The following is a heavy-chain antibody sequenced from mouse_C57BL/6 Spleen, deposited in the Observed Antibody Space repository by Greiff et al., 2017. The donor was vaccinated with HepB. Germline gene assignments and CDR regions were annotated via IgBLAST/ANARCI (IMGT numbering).Heavy chain of an antibody. CDR3: AREDYGSSFYWYFDV. J-gene: IGHJ1*03. CDR1: GYSITSGYY. Sequence: VQLKQSGPGLVKPSQSLSLTCSVTGYSITSGYYWNWIRQFPGNKLEWMGYISYDGSNNYNPSLKNRISITRDTSKNQFFLKLNSVTTEHTATYYCAREDYGSSFYWYFDVWGTGTTVTVSS. V-gene: IGHV3-6*01. D-gene: IGHD1-1*01. CDR2: ISYDGSN.